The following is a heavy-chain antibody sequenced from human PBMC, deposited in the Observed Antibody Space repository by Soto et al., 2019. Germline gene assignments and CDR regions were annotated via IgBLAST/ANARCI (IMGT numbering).Heavy chain of an antibody. V-gene: IGHV1-2*02. D-gene: IGHD3-3*01. J-gene: IGHJ3*02. CDR3: ATGGGVGVAGSAAFDM. Sequence: QLHLVQSGAVVKKPGASATVSCSASGYPVTAYYMHWVRQAPGRGLEWMGGINPATGAAKYTQTFQGRVTMTRDTSTSTVFMDLSGLTSEDTAVIYCATGGGVGVAGSAAFDMWGQGTLVTVSS. CDR2: INPATGAA. CDR1: GYPVTAYY.